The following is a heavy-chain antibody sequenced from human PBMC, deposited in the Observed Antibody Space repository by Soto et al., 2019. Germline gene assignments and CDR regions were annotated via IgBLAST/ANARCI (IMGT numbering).Heavy chain of an antibody. J-gene: IGHJ3*02. D-gene: IGHD5-12*01. V-gene: IGHV3-48*01. Sequence: GGSLRLSCAASGFTFSSYSMNWVRQAPGKGLEWVSYISSSSSTIYYADSVKGRFTISRDNAKNSLYLQMNSLRAEDTAVYYCASLYSGYAGGNAFDIWGQGTMVTVSS. CDR2: ISSSSSTI. CDR3: ASLYSGYAGGNAFDI. CDR1: GFTFSSYS.